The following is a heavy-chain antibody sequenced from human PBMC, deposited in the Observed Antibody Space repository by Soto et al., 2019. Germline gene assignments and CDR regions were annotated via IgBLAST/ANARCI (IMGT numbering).Heavy chain of an antibody. D-gene: IGHD3-22*01. V-gene: IGHV3-30*18. J-gene: IGHJ4*02. CDR2: ISNDGSNK. CDR1: GFTLSSYG. CDR3: AKDYYYESIGWVD. Sequence: QVQLVETGGGVVQPGRSLRLSCAASGFTLSSYGMHWVRQAPGKGLEWVAVISNDGSNKYYADSVKGRFTISRDNSKNTLDLQMNSPRAEDRAMYYWAKDYYYESIGWVDWGQGALVTVSS.